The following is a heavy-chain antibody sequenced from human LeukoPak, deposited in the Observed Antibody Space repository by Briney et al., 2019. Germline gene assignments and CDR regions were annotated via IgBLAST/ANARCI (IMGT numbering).Heavy chain of an antibody. J-gene: IGHJ4*02. Sequence: SETLSLTCTVSGGSISSYYWSWIRQPPGKGLGWIGYIYYSGSTNYNPSLKSRVTISVDTSKNQFSLKLSSVTAADTAVYYCARTRMDEMATITFDYWGQGTLVTVSS. V-gene: IGHV4-59*08. CDR3: ARTRMDEMATITFDY. CDR1: GGSISSYY. CDR2: IYYSGST. D-gene: IGHD5-24*01.